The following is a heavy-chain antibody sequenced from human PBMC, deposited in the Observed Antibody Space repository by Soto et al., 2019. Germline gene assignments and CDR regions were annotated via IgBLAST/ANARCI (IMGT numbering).Heavy chain of an antibody. Sequence: GGSLRLSCAASGFTFIFYWMSRVRQAPGKGLEWLGTIKLDASEKKYVDSVKGRFTMSRDNSKNTLYLQMNSLRAEDTAVYYCAKDGDSSGYYLYYFDYWGQGTLVTVSS. CDR1: GFTFIFYW. J-gene: IGHJ4*02. CDR3: AKDGDSSGYYLYYFDY. CDR2: IKLDASEK. D-gene: IGHD3-22*01. V-gene: IGHV3-7*03.